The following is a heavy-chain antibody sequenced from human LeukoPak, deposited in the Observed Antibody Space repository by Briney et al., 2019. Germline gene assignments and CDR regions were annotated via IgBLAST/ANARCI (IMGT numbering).Heavy chain of an antibody. J-gene: IGHJ4*02. CDR1: GFTVSSND. CDR2: IYSGGST. D-gene: IGHD6-19*01. V-gene: IGHV3-66*01. Sequence: GGSLRLSCAASGFTVSSNDMTWVRQAPGRGLEWVSLIYSGGSTLYADSVKGRFSISRDNSRNTLYLQMSSLRAGDTAVYYCARDGGSGWYDYWGPGNLVTVSS. CDR3: ARDGGSGWYDY.